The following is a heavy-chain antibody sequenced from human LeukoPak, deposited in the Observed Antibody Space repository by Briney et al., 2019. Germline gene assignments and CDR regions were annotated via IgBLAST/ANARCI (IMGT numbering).Heavy chain of an antibody. J-gene: IGHJ4*02. CDR2: VFDSGST. CDR3: ARGYSSSWSYFDY. D-gene: IGHD6-13*01. CDR1: GGSISNYW. Sequence: SETLSLTCTVSGGSISNYWWSWIRQPPGKGLEWIGYVFDSGSTNYNPSLKSRVTISVDTSKKQFSLKLSSVTAADTAVYYCARGYSSSWSYFDYWGQGTLVTVSS. V-gene: IGHV4-59*01.